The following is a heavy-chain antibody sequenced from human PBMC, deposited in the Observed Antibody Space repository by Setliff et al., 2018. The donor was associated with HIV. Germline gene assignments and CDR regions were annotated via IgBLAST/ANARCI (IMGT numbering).Heavy chain of an antibody. CDR3: AREIKIPPQGALDY. Sequence: PSETLSLTCYVTDDPISSCYWSWVRQPAGKGLEWIGRLYVSGDTNYNPSLKSRVTMSLDTSKKHFSLKLKSVTAADTAVYYCAREIKIPPQGALDYWGQGMLVTVSS. J-gene: IGHJ4*02. CDR1: DDPISSCY. V-gene: IGHV4-4*07. D-gene: IGHD2-2*01. CDR2: LYVSGDT.